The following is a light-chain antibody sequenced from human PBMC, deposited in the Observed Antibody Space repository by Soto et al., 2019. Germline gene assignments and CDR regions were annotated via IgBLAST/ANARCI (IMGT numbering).Light chain of an antibody. J-gene: IGKJ4*02. CDR1: QSINTY. CDR3: QQTYSIPGT. V-gene: IGKV1-39*01. CDR2: AAS. Sequence: DIQMTQSPSSLSASVGDRVTITCRASQSINTYVNWYQHKPGKAPNLLIYAASSLQSGVPSRFSGSGSGTDFTLTISSLQPEDFATYYCQQTYSIPGTFGRGTKVEIK.